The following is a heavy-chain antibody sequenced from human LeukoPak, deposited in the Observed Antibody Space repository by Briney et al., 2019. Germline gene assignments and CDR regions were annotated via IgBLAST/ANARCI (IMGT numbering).Heavy chain of an antibody. J-gene: IGHJ3*02. V-gene: IGHV3-30*02. CDR1: GFTFSGFG. CDR3: AKPAVGANYRNVFDI. D-gene: IGHD4/OR15-4a*01. CDR2: IRNDGSKT. Sequence: PGGFLRLSCAASGFTFSGFGMHWVRQAPGKGLEWVAFIRNDGSKTYYADSEKGRFTISRDNSRNTLYLHLSSLRAEDTALYFCAKPAVGANYRNVFDIWGQGTMVTVSS.